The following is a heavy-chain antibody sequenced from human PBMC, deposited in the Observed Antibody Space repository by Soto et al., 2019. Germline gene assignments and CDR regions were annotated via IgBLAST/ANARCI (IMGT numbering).Heavy chain of an antibody. V-gene: IGHV1-46*01. D-gene: IGHD3-22*01. CDR1: GYTFTSYY. Sequence: QVQLVQSGAEVKKPGASVKVSCKASGYTFTSYYMHWVRQAPGQGLEWMGIINPSGGSTSYAQKFQGRVTMTRGTSTSTVYMELSSLRSEDTAVYYCARDHYYYDSSGYYDWDAFDIWGQGTMVTVSS. CDR3: ARDHYYYDSSGYYDWDAFDI. CDR2: INPSGGST. J-gene: IGHJ3*02.